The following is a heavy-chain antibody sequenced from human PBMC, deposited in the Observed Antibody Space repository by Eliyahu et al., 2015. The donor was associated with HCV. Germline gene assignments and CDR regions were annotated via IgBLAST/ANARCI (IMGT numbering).Heavy chain of an antibody. CDR2: IGGTGGGT. CDR1: EFSFGKYA. CDR3: AKGPYCGSPSCYSYYHYGLDV. V-gene: IGHV3-23*01. Sequence: LLESGGGLVQPGGSLRLSCAASEFSFGKYAMIWVRQAPGKGLEWVSVIGGTGGGTYYADSVKGRFTISRDNSKDTLYLDMNSLRADDTAIYYCAKGPYCGSPSCYSYYHYGLDVWGQGTTVTVSS. J-gene: IGHJ6*02. D-gene: IGHD2-2*01.